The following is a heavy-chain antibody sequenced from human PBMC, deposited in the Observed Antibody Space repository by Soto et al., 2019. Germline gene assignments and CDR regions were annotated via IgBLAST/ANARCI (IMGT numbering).Heavy chain of an antibody. Sequence: SVTLSVTCAVDGGTFSGYYWSWIRQTTGKGLEWIGEINHSGSTNYNPSLKSRVTISVDTSKNQFSLKLISVTAADTAVYYCARRNSYDSSGYYFDYWGQGSLVTVSS. D-gene: IGHD3-22*01. J-gene: IGHJ4*02. CDR3: ARRNSYDSSGYYFDY. CDR2: INHSGST. CDR1: GGTFSGYY. V-gene: IGHV4-34*01.